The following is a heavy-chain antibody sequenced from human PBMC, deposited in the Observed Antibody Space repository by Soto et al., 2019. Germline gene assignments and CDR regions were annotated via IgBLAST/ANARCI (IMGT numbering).Heavy chain of an antibody. D-gene: IGHD3-10*01. CDR3: AASYGSGYRAFDY. V-gene: IGHV1-69*02. CDR1: GDTFSFYT. J-gene: IGHJ4*02. CDR2: INPIVSMS. Sequence: QVQLVQSGTEVKKPGSSVKVSCKASGDTFSFYTINWVRQAPGLGLEWVGRINPIVSMSNYAQKFQGRVSMTADISTSTAYWELRSLRSDDTAMYFCAASYGSGYRAFDYWGQGALVIVSS.